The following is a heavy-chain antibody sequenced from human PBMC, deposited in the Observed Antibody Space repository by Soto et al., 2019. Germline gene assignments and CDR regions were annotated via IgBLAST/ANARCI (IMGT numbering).Heavy chain of an antibody. Sequence: PSQTRSLTRTVSGVSISTGGYYWSWIRQNLGEGLEWIGNIYYSARPYYNTSLKCRVILSGDTSKNHFSVNLRSLTAADSAIYDCASVIGGDSQYYFDYWGQGALVTASS. D-gene: IGHD2-21*02. V-gene: IGHV4-31*03. CDR2: IYYSARP. J-gene: IGHJ4*02. CDR1: GVSISTGGYY. CDR3: ASVIGGDSQYYFDY.